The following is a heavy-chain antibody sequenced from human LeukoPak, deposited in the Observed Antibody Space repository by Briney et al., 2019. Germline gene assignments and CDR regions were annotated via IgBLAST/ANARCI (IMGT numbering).Heavy chain of an antibody. Sequence: ASVKVSCKASGYTFIIYGISWVRQAPGQGLEWMGWISPYNGNTNYAQKLQARLTMTTDTSTSTASMELRSLRSDDPAVYYCAREGDGRSGEVRAFDIWGQGTMVTVSS. J-gene: IGHJ3*02. CDR3: AREGDGRSGEVRAFDI. CDR1: GYTFIIYG. V-gene: IGHV1-18*04. CDR2: ISPYNGNT. D-gene: IGHD3-10*01.